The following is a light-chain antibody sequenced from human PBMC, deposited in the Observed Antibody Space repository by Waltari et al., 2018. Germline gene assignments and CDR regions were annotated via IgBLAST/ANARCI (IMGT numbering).Light chain of an antibody. CDR3: QQYNNWGT. CDR2: GAS. J-gene: IGKJ1*01. V-gene: IGKV3-15*01. CDR1: HSVSSN. Sequence: LSCRASHSVSSNLAWYQQKPGQAPRLLIYGASTRATGIPARFSGSGSGTEFTLTISSLQSEDFAVYYCQQYNNWGTFGQGTKVEIK.